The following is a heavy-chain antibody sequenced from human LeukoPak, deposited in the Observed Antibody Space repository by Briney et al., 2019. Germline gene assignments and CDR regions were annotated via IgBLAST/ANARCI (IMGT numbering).Heavy chain of an antibody. CDR1: GYTFTSYA. CDR3: ATTDYYDSSGYHLRY. D-gene: IGHD3-22*01. Sequence: ASVKVSCKASGYTFTSYAMHWVRQAPGQRLEWMGWINADNGDTKYSQKLQGRVTITRSTSASTAYMELSNLRSEDTAVYYCATTDYYDSSGYHLRYWGQGTLVTVSS. CDR2: INADNGDT. V-gene: IGHV1-3*01. J-gene: IGHJ4*02.